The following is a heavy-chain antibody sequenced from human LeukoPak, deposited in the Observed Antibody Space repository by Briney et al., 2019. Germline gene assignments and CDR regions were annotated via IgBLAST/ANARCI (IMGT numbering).Heavy chain of an antibody. Sequence: GGSLRLSCAASGFTVRSNYMSWVRQAPGKGLEWVSVIYSGESTYNADSVKGRFTISRDNSKNTLYLQMNSLRAEDTAVYYCARDRGSSSWVTYYYYYGMDVWGQGTTVTVSS. V-gene: IGHV3-66*01. CDR1: GFTVRSNY. CDR2: IYSGEST. D-gene: IGHD6-13*01. CDR3: ARDRGSSSWVTYYYYYGMDV. J-gene: IGHJ6*02.